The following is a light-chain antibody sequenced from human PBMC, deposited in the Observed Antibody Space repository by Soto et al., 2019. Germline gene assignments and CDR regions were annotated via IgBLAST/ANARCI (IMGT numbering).Light chain of an antibody. CDR1: QGVSRR. J-gene: IGKJ5*01. V-gene: IGKV1-12*01. CDR3: QQAYSFPIT. Sequence: DTQVTLSPSFVSASGGDRVTIPCRASQGVSRRSAWYQQNPGEAPRLLLYFAPSLHPGVPSRFSGSGSGTEFPLTISSVQPEDFATSYCQQAYSFPITLGQGTRLEL. CDR2: FAP.